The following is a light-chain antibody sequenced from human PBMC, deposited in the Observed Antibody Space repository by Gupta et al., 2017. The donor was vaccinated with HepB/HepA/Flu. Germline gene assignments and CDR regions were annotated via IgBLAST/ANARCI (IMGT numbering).Light chain of an antibody. CDR1: QYINNY. J-gene: IGKJ4*01. CDR3: QQNYSLLT. Sequence: DIQMTQSPSSLSASVGDRVTITCRASQYINNYLNWYKQKPGKAPKLLIYAASTLQSGVPSRFSGSGSGTDFTLTISRLQPEDFATYYCQQNYSLLTFGGGTKVQIK. V-gene: IGKV1-39*01. CDR2: AAS.